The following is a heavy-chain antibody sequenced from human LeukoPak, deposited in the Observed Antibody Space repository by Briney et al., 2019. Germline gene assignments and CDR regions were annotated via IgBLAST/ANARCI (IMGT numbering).Heavy chain of an antibody. D-gene: IGHD6-13*01. CDR3: ARTTAADQGFYYYYGMDV. Sequence: PSETLSLTCTVSGGSISSYYWSWIRQPPGKGLEWIGYIYYSGSTNYNPSLKSRVTISVDTSKSQFSLKLSSVTAADTAVYYCARTTAADQGFYYYYGMDVWGKGTTVTVSS. J-gene: IGHJ6*04. V-gene: IGHV4-59*01. CDR2: IYYSGST. CDR1: GGSISSYY.